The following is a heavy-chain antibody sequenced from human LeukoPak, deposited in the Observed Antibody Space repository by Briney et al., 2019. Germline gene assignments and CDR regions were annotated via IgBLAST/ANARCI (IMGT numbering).Heavy chain of an antibody. CDR2: INPSSGGT. D-gene: IGHD6-6*01. CDR3: VRDPSTRLPDH. CDR1: GYTFTGSY. J-gene: IGHJ5*02. Sequence: ASVKVSCKASGYTFTGSYIHWVRQAPGQGLEWMGWINPSSGGTRYAQNFQGRVTITRDSSITTAYMDLSRLRSDDTAVYFCVRDPSTRLPDHWGQGTLVTVSS. V-gene: IGHV1-2*02.